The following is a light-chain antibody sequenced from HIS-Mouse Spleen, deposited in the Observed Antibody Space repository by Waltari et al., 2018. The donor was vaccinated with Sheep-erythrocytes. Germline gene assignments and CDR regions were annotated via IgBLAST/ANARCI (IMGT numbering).Light chain of an antibody. CDR2: EGS. J-gene: IGLJ3*02. V-gene: IGLV2-8*01. Sequence: QSALTQPPSASGSPGQSVTISCTGTSSDVGGYNYVSWYQQHPGNAPKLMIYEGSKRPSGVPDRCAGSKSGNTASLTVSGLQAEDEADYYCSSYAGSNNWVFGGGTKLTVL. CDR3: SSYAGSNNWV. CDR1: SSDVGGYNY.